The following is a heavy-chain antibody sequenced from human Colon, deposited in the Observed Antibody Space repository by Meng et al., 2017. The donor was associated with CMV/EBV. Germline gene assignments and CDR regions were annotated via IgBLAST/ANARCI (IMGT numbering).Heavy chain of an antibody. J-gene: IGHJ6*02. D-gene: IGHD3-3*01. CDR3: ARDRITIFGVVIIGYYGMDV. CDR1: GGSISSSSYY. CDR2: IYYSGRT. V-gene: IGHV4-39*07. Sequence: SETLSLTCTVSGGSISSSSYYWGWIRQPPGKGLEWIGSIYYSGRTYYNPSLKSRVTISVDTSKNQFSLKLSSVTAADTAVYYCARDRITIFGVVIIGYYGMDVWGQGTTVTVSS.